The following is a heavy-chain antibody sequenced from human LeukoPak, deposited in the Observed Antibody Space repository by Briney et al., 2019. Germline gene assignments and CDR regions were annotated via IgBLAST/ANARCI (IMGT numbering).Heavy chain of an antibody. Sequence: GGSLRLSCAASGFTFSSYGMHWVRRAPGKGLEWVAVIWYDGSNKYYADSVKGRFTISRDNSKNTLYLQMNSLRAEDTAVYYCARAYDSSGYYSYYYYGMDVWGQGTTVTVSS. V-gene: IGHV3-33*01. J-gene: IGHJ6*02. CDR1: GFTFSSYG. CDR2: IWYDGSNK. D-gene: IGHD3-22*01. CDR3: ARAYDSSGYYSYYYYGMDV.